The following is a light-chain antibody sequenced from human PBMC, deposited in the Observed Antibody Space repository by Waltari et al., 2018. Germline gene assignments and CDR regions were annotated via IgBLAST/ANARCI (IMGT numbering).Light chain of an antibody. CDR3: QQRTDWPLT. J-gene: IGKJ4*01. Sequence: SVLTQSPGILPLSPGETATLTCRASQSVKMYVDWYQQKPGQAPRLLIYDAATRDTGVPARFSGSGSGTDFILTISGLEPEDVGVYYCQQRTDWPLTFGGGTKVEIK. V-gene: IGKV3-11*01. CDR2: DAA. CDR1: QSVKMY.